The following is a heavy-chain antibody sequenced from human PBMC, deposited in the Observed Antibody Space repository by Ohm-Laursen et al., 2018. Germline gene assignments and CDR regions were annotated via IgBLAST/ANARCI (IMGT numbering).Heavy chain of an antibody. D-gene: IGHD3-10*01. J-gene: IGHJ6*02. Sequence: SLRLSCAASGFTISNNYMNWVRQAPGKGLERVANINADGSEEQYMDSVKGRFTVSRDNTKNSLYLQMNSLRVEDTAVFYCVKSGIPYAMDVWGQGTTVTVSS. CDR3: VKSGIPYAMDV. V-gene: IGHV3-7*01. CDR2: INADGSEE. CDR1: GFTISNNY.